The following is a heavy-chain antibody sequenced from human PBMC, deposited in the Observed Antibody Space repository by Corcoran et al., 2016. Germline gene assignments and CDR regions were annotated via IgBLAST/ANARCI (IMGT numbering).Heavy chain of an antibody. Sequence: QVQLVQSGAEVKKPGASVKVSCKASGYTFTSYYMHWVRQAPGQGLEWMGIINPSGGSTSDAQKFQGRVTMTRDTSTSTVYMELSSLRYEDTAVYYGARDRRYDFWSGYFDYYDGMDVWGQGTTVTVSS. V-gene: IGHV1-46*01. J-gene: IGHJ6*02. D-gene: IGHD3-3*01. CDR3: ARDRRYDFWSGYFDYYDGMDV. CDR2: INPSGGST. CDR1: GYTFTSYY.